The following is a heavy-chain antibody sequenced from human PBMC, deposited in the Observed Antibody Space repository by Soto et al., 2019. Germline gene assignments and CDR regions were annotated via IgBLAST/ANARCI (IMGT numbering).Heavy chain of an antibody. D-gene: IGHD2-2*02. V-gene: IGHV3-23*01. Sequence: VRSLRLSCAAAGVTFSNYAMSWVSQAPGKGLEWVSGISGGDGRTWYADSVKGRFTISRDSSKNTLFLQMSSLRAEDTAIYHCANRVAYADGAIDSWGKGTLVTVSS. CDR1: GVTFSNYA. CDR2: ISGGDGRT. J-gene: IGHJ5*02. CDR3: ANRVAYADGAIDS.